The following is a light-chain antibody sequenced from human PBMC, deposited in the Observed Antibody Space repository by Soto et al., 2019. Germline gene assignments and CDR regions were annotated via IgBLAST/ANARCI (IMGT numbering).Light chain of an antibody. V-gene: IGKV1-5*03. CDR3: QQYTSYPVVT. Sequence: DIQMTQSPSTLSASVGDRVTITCRASQSVSSWLAWYQHKPGKAPKVLIYKASTLESGVPSRFSGSGSGTEFTLTISSLQPDDFATYYCQQYTSYPVVTFGPGTKVDIK. J-gene: IGKJ3*01. CDR1: QSVSSW. CDR2: KAS.